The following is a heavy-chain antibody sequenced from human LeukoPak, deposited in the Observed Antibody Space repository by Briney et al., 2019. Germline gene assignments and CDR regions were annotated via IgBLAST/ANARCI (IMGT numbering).Heavy chain of an antibody. Sequence: PSETLSLTCAVSGGSISSYYWNWIRQPPGKGLEWIGYIYYSGKSSYNPSLKSRVTISADTSKNQFSLKLSSVTAADTAVYYCARGTNWLDPWGQGTLVTVSS. CDR2: IYYSGKS. CDR3: ARGTNWLDP. CDR1: GGSISSYY. D-gene: IGHD1-7*01. J-gene: IGHJ5*02. V-gene: IGHV4-59*08.